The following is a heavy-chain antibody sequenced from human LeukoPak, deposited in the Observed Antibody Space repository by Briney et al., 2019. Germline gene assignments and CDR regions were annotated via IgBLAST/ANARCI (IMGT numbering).Heavy chain of an antibody. V-gene: IGHV3-23*01. J-gene: IGHJ4*02. CDR2: ITGAGAST. Sequence: GGSLRLSCVASGFTFKSYGMTWVRQVPGKGLEWLSSITGAGASTKYADSVNGRFTISRDNSKNTLSLQMTGLRAEDTAVYYCARKVAVAMDLDYWGQGTLVTVSS. CDR1: GFTFKSYG. CDR3: ARKVAVAMDLDY. D-gene: IGHD5-18*01.